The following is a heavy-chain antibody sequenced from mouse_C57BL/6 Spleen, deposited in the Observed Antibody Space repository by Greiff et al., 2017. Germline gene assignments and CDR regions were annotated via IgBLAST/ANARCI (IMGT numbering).Heavy chain of an antibody. J-gene: IGHJ2*01. CDR2: ISSGSSTI. V-gene: IGHV5-17*01. CDR3: ARDEGGPYYFDY. Sequence: EVKLVESGGGLVKPGGSLKLSCAASGFTFSDYGMHWVRQAPEKGLEWVAYISSGSSTIYYADTVKGRFTISRDNAKNTLFLQMTSLRSEDTAMYYCARDEGGPYYFDYWGQGTTLTVSS. CDR1: GFTFSDYG. D-gene: IGHD1-1*02.